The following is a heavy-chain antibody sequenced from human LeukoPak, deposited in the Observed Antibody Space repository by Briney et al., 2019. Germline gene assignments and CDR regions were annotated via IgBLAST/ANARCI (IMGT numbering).Heavy chain of an antibody. CDR3: ARVRRIAAAGTGYFQH. J-gene: IGHJ1*01. V-gene: IGHV1-2*02. CDR2: INPNSGGT. Sequence: ASVKGSCKASGYTFTGYYMHWVRQAPGQGLEWMGWINPNSGGTNYAQKFQGRVTMTRDTSISTAYMELSRLRSGDTAVYYCARVRRIAAAGTGYFQHWGQGTQVTVSS. D-gene: IGHD6-13*01. CDR1: GYTFTGYY.